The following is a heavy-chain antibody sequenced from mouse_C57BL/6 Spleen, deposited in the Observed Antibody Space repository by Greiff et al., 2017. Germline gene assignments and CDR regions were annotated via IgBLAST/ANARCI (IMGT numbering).Heavy chain of an antibody. V-gene: IGHV1-69*01. CDR2: IDPSDSYT. CDR1: GYTFTSYW. CDR3: ARCHGSSPYWYFDV. Sequence: QVQLQQSGAELVMPGASVKLSCKASGYTFTSYWMHWVKQRPGQGLEWIGEIDPSDSYTNYNQKFKGKSTLTVDKSSSTAYMQLSSLTSEDSAVYYCARCHGSSPYWYFDVWGTGTTVTVSS. D-gene: IGHD1-1*01. J-gene: IGHJ1*03.